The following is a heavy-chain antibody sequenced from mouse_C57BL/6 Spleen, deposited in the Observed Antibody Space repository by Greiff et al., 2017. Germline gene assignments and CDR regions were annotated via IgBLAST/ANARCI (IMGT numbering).Heavy chain of an antibody. J-gene: IGHJ3*01. CDR3: ARLDGYYPAY. CDR2: IDPSDSYT. Sequence: QVQLQQSGAELVKPGASVKLSCKASGYTFTSYWMQWVKQRPGQGLEWIGEIDPSDSYTNYNQKFKGKATLTVDTSSSTAYMQLSSLTSEDSAVYYCARLDGYYPAYWGQGTLVTVSA. D-gene: IGHD2-3*01. CDR1: GYTFTSYW. V-gene: IGHV1-50*01.